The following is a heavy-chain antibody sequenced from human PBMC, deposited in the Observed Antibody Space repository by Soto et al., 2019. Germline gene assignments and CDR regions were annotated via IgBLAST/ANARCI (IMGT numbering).Heavy chain of an antibody. V-gene: IGHV1-3*01. D-gene: IGHD2-21*02. J-gene: IGHJ6*02. CDR2: INAGNGNT. CDR3: ARVLTGGGDSKPYYYYGMDV. Sequence: ASVKVSCKASGYTFTSYAMHWVRQAPGQRLEWMGWINAGNGNTKYSQKFQGRVTITRDTSASTAYMELSSLRSEDTAVYYCARVLTGGGDSKPYYYYGMDVWGQGTTVTVSS. CDR1: GYTFTSYA.